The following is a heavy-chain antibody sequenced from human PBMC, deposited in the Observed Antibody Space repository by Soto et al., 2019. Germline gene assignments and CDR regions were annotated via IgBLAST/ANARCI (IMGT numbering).Heavy chain of an antibody. CDR2: IIPIFGTA. Sequence: QVQLVQSGAEVKKPGSSVKVSCKASGGTFSSYAISWVRQAPGQGLEWMGGIIPIFGTANYAQKFQGRGTITGDESTSTAYMELSSLRSDYRAVYDCGIVFCIEATNTFGSFDYWGQGTLVTVFS. J-gene: IGHJ4*02. V-gene: IGHV1-69*01. CDR3: GIVFCIEATNTFGSFDY. D-gene: IGHD5-12*01. CDR1: GGTFSSYA.